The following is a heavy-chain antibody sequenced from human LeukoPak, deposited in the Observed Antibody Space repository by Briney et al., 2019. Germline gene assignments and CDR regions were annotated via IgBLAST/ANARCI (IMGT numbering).Heavy chain of an antibody. CDR3: AKDGAVADTYYYYGMDV. J-gene: IGHJ6*02. V-gene: IGHV3-43D*03. CDR1: GFTFDDYA. Sequence: GGSLRLSCAASGFTFDDYAMHWVRQAPGKGLEWVSLISWDGGSTYYADSVKGRFTISRDNSKNSLYLQMNSLRAEDTALYYCAKDGAVADTYYYYGMDVWGQGTTVTVSS. CDR2: ISWDGGST. D-gene: IGHD6-19*01.